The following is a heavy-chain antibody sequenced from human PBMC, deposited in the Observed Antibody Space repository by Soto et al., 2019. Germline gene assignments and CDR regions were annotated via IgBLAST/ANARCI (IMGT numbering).Heavy chain of an antibody. V-gene: IGHV4-31*03. CDR3: ARDRIAARRGGWFDP. CDR2: IYYSGST. D-gene: IGHD6-6*01. Sequence: TLSLTCTVSGGSISSGGYYWSWIRQHPGKGLEWIGYIYYSGSTYYNPSLKSRVTISVDTSKNQFSLKLSSVTAADTAVYYCARDRIAARRGGWFDPWGQGTLVTVSS. J-gene: IGHJ5*02. CDR1: GGSISSGGYY.